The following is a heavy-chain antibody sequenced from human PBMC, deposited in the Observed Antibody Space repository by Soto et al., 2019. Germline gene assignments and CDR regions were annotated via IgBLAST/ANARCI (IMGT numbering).Heavy chain of an antibody. J-gene: IGHJ4*02. Sequence: LSLTCAVYGGSFSGYYWSWIRQPPGKGLEWIGEINHSGSTNYNPSLKSRVTISVDTSKNQFSLKLSSVTAADTAVYYCAREVTNWNYIRFDYWGQGTLVTVSS. V-gene: IGHV4-34*01. CDR3: AREVTNWNYIRFDY. D-gene: IGHD1-7*01. CDR1: GGSFSGYY. CDR2: INHSGST.